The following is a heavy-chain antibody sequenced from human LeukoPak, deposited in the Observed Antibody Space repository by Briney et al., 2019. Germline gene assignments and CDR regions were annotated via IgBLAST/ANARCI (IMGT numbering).Heavy chain of an antibody. J-gene: IGHJ4*02. Sequence: GESLKISCKGSGYSFTSYWIGWVRQMPGKGLEWMGIIYPGDSDTRYSPSFQGQVTISADKSISTAYLQWSSLKASDTAMYYCARRSVQLWSGTNFDYWGQGTLVTVSS. CDR2: IYPGDSDT. D-gene: IGHD5-18*01. CDR1: GYSFTSYW. CDR3: ARRSVQLWSGTNFDY. V-gene: IGHV5-51*01.